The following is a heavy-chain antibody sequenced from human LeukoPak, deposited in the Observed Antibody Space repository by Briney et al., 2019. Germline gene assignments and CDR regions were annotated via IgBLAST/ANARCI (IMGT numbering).Heavy chain of an antibody. CDR2: ISVYNGKT. D-gene: IGHD3-22*01. CDR1: GYTFTSSD. V-gene: IGHV1-18*01. CDR3: ARDRVRRSGSGGAFDI. J-gene: IGHJ3*02. Sequence: GASVKVSCKASGYTFTSSDINWVRQAPGQGLEWMGWISVYNGKTNYAQKLQGRVTMTTDTSTSTAYMELRSLRSDDTAMYYCARDRVRRSGSGGAFDIWGQGTMVTVSS.